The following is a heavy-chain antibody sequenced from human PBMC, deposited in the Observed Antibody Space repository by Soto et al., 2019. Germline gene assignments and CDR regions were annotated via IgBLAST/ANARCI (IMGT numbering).Heavy chain of an antibody. Sequence: GGSLRLSCAASGFTFSSYAMNWVRQAPGKGLKWVSVISGSGGSTYYADSVKGRFTISRDNSKNTLYLQMNSLRAEDTAVYYCASRSSGWYFDYWGQGALVTVS. CDR1: GFTFSSYA. CDR2: ISGSGGST. D-gene: IGHD6-19*01. CDR3: ASRSSGWYFDY. J-gene: IGHJ4*02. V-gene: IGHV3-23*01.